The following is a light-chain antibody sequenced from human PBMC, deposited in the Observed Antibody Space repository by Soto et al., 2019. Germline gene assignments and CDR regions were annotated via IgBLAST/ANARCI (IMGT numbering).Light chain of an antibody. J-gene: IGKJ2*01. CDR1: QSISNH. V-gene: IGKV3-15*01. Sequence: EIVMTQSPATLAVSPGESATLSCRASQSISNHLTWYQQKPGQPPRLLIYGAYTRATGIPARFSGSGSGTEFTLTISNVQSEAFAVYYCHQYSGWPYTFGQGTKLEIK. CDR2: GAY. CDR3: HQYSGWPYT.